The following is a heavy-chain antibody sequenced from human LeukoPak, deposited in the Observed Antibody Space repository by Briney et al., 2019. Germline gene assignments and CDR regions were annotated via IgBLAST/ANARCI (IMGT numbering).Heavy chain of an antibody. D-gene: IGHD3-16*01. CDR2: IKQDGSEK. CDR1: GLTFNNYW. Sequence: GGSLRLSCAAFGLTFNNYWMSWVRQAPGKGLEWVANIKQDGSEKYYVDSVKGRFTISRDNAKNSLYLQMNSLRAEDTAVYYCVGHSDYWGQGTLVTVSS. CDR3: VGHSDY. J-gene: IGHJ4*02. V-gene: IGHV3-7*01.